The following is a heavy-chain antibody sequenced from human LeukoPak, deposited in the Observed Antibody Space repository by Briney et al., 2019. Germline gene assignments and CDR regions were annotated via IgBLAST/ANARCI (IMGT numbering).Heavy chain of an antibody. D-gene: IGHD5-12*01. J-gene: IGHJ4*02. CDR1: GFTFSSYS. CDR2: ISTGGTYI. Sequence: PGGSLRLSCAASGFTFSSYSMNWVRQAPGKGLEWVSTISTGGTYIYYADSVKGRFTVSRDNAKNSLYLLMNSLRAEDTAMYYCARPGYGGYDYLTRPEGYYFDSWGQGTLVSVSS. CDR3: ARPGYGGYDYLTRPEGYYFDS. V-gene: IGHV3-21*06.